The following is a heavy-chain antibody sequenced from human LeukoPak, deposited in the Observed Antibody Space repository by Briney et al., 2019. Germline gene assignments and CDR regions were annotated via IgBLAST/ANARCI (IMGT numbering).Heavy chain of an antibody. CDR3: ARDLKPFGDAFDI. Sequence: ASVKVSCKASGYTFTGYYIHWIRQAPGQGLEWMGWINPNSGDTNYARNFQGRVTMTRDTSISTAYMELTSLRSDDTAVYYCARDLKPFGDAFDIWGQGTMVTVSS. D-gene: IGHD3-10*01. J-gene: IGHJ3*02. CDR1: GYTFTGYY. CDR2: INPNSGDT. V-gene: IGHV1-2*02.